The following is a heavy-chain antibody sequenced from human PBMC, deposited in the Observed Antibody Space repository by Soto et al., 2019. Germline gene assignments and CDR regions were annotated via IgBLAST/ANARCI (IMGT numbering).Heavy chain of an antibody. CDR3: ARGRRWDGGGWGFDY. CDR2: VYYTGTT. D-gene: IGHD1-26*01. V-gene: IGHV4-59*07. Sequence: QVHLQESGPGLVKPSDTLSLTCTVSGGSITGYYWSWIRQTPGKGLEWIGYVYYTGTTNYSPSLQRRVAISVVPSKKQFSLSLDSVTATDTAVYYCARGRRWDGGGWGFDYWGQGALVSVSS. CDR1: GGSITGYY. J-gene: IGHJ4*02.